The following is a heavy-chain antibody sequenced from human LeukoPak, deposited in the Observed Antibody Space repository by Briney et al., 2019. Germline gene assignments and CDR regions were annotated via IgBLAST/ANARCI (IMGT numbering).Heavy chain of an antibody. J-gene: IGHJ5*02. CDR3: ARTAGITIFGVVTEYNWFDP. Sequence: GGSLRLSCAASGFTFSSYSMNWVRQAPGKGLEWVSYISSSSSTIYYADSVKGRFTISRDNAKNSLYLQMNSLRAEDTAVYYCARTAGITIFGVVTEYNWFDPWGQGTLVTVSS. CDR1: GFTFSSYS. CDR2: ISSSSSTI. V-gene: IGHV3-48*04. D-gene: IGHD3-3*01.